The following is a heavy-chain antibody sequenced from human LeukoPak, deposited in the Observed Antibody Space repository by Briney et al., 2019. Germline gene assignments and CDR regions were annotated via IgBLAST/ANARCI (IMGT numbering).Heavy chain of an antibody. D-gene: IGHD3-10*01. J-gene: IGHJ5*02. CDR3: ARDSGTTGEVKFDP. Sequence: SETLSLTCTVSGVSISSYYWSWIRQPPGKGLEWIGYISDSGSTDYNPSLKSRVTISVDTSKNQFSLKLMSVTAADTAVYYCARDSGTTGEVKFDPWGQGTLVTVSS. CDR2: ISDSGST. CDR1: GVSISSYY. V-gene: IGHV4-59*12.